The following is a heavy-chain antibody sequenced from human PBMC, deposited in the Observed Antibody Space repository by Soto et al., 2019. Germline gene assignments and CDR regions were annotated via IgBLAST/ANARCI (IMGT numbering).Heavy chain of an antibody. J-gene: IGHJ4*01. CDR1: GFTFSRYA. V-gene: IGHV3-30-3*01. CDR2: ISYDGSNK. D-gene: IGHD6-19*01. CDR3: AISGYNSCSLDY. Sequence: QVQLVESGGGVVQPGRSLRLSCAASGFTFSRYAMHWVRQAPGKGLEWVALISYDGSNKYYADSVKGRFTLSRDNSNKTRDPQMNRLRAEDTAVYYCAISGYNSCSLDYRGQGTPVTLPS.